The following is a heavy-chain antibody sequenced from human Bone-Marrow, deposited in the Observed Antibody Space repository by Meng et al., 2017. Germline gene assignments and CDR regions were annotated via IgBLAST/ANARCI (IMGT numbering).Heavy chain of an antibody. CDR1: GFTFSNYF. Sequence: GESLKISCAASGFTFSNYFMSWVRQTPGKGLEWVSSISESGGDKYHADSVKGRFTISRDNSKNTLYLQMNSLRAEDTAVYYCARDLVSGYGDYVAGWFDPWGQGTLVTVSS. CDR2: ISESGGDK. J-gene: IGHJ5*02. V-gene: IGHV3-23*01. D-gene: IGHD4-17*01. CDR3: ARDLVSGYGDYVAGWFDP.